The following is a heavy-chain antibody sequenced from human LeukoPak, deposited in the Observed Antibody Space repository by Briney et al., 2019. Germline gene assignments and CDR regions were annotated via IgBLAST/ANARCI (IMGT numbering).Heavy chain of an antibody. J-gene: IGHJ4*02. CDR3: ARVSLPYYYGSGSYSPKGGFFDY. V-gene: IGHV4-34*01. CDR1: GGSFSGYY. D-gene: IGHD3-10*01. Sequence: PSETLSLTCAVYGGSFSGYYWSWIRQPPGKGLEWIGETNHIESTNYNPSLRSRVTISVDTSKNQFSLKLSSVTAADTAVYYCARVSLPYYYGSGSYSPKGGFFDYWGQGTLVTVSS. CDR2: TNHIEST.